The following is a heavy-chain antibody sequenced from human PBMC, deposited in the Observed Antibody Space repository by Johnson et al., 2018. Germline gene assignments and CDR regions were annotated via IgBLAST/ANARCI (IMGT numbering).Heavy chain of an antibody. J-gene: IGHJ5*02. Sequence: VQLVQSGGGLVQPGGSLRLSCAASGFTFSSYWMQWVRQTPGKGLVWVSRVNSDGKITNYADSVKGRFTISRDNAKNTLYLQMNSLRADDTAVYYCATRGPWGQGTLVTVSS. CDR1: GFTFSSYW. V-gene: IGHV3-74*02. CDR3: ATRGP. CDR2: VNSDGKIT.